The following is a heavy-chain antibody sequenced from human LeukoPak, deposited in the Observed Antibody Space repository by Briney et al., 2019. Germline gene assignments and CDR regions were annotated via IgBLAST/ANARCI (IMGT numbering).Heavy chain of an antibody. D-gene: IGHD6-13*01. CDR3: ARAAAGPFDY. Sequence: PSETLSLTCTVSGGSISSYYWSWIRQPPGKGLEWIGYIYYSGSTNYNPSLKSRVTISVDTSKNQFSLKLGSVTAADTAVYYCARAAAGPFDYWGQGTLVTVSS. V-gene: IGHV4-59*01. J-gene: IGHJ4*02. CDR2: IYYSGST. CDR1: GGSISSYY.